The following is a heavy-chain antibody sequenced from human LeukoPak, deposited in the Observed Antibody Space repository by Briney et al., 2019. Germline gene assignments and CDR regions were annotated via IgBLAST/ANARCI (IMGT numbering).Heavy chain of an antibody. CDR2: ITASGTAM. V-gene: IGHV3-48*02. Sequence: GGSLRLSCAASGFTFSSYAMSWVRQAPGKGLEWVSHITASGTAMFYADSVKGRFTISRDNAKNSLYLQMNSLRDEDTAVYYCASSGSYRFDYWGQGTLVNVSS. CDR3: ASSGSYRFDY. D-gene: IGHD1-26*01. CDR1: GFTFSSYA. J-gene: IGHJ4*02.